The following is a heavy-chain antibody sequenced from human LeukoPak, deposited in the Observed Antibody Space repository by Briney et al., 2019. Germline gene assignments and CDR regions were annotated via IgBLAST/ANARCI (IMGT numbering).Heavy chain of an antibody. V-gene: IGHV1-24*01. D-gene: IGHD3-16*02. CDR1: GYTLTELS. CDR2: FDPEDGET. J-gene: IGHJ4*02. Sequence: ASVKVSCKVSGYTLTELSMHWVRQAPGKGLEGMGGFDPEDGETIYAQKFQGRVTMTEDTSTDTAYMELSSLRSEDTAVYYCATGYDYVWGSYRYTGFDYWGQGTLVTVSS. CDR3: ATGYDYVWGSYRYTGFDY.